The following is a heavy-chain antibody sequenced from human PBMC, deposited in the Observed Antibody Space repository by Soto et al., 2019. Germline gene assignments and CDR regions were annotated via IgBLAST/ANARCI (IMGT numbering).Heavy chain of an antibody. V-gene: IGHV2-5*02. CDR1: GFSLTSPAVG. CDR2: IYWDDDK. J-gene: IGHJ4*02. D-gene: IGHD6-19*01. CDR3: AHGSGWLSDY. Sequence: QITLKESGPTLVKPTQTLTLTCTFSGFSLTSPAVGVNWIRQPPGKALEWLALIYWDDDKQYSPSLKSRLTSTKDTSKHQVVMTMTNMDPVDTATYYCAHGSGWLSDYWGQGNLVTVSS.